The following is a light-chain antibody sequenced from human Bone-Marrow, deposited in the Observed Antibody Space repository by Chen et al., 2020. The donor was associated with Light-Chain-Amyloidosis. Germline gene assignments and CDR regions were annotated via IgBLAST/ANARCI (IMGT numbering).Light chain of an antibody. Sequence: QSALTQPASVSGSPGQSITISCTGTSRDIGTFNYVSWSQQHPGKAPQLIIFEVSNRPSGVADRFSGSKSGNTASLTISGLQPGDEADFYCSSYTSTTTDVIFGGGTKLTVL. V-gene: IGLV2-14*01. J-gene: IGLJ2*01. CDR3: SSYTSTTTDVI. CDR2: EVS. CDR1: SRDIGTFNY.